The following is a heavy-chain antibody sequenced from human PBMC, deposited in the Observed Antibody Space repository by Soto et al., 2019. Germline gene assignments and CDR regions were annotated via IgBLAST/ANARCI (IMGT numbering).Heavy chain of an antibody. CDR1: GYTFTSYA. CDR3: ARAPPGDTAMAPFDY. D-gene: IGHD5-18*01. CDR2: INAGNGNT. J-gene: IGHJ4*02. V-gene: IGHV1-3*01. Sequence: ASVKVSCKASGYTFTSYAMHWVRQAPGQRLEWMGWINAGNGNTKYSQKFQGRVTITRDTSASTAYMELSSLRSEDTAVYYCARAPPGDTAMAPFDYWGQGTLVTVSS.